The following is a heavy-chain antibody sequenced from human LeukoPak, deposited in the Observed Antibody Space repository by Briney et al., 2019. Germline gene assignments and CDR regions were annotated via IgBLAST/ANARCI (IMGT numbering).Heavy chain of an antibody. CDR2: IYPSDSDT. Sequence: AESLKISCKASGYSSTSYWIGWVRQMPGKGVEWMGIIYPSDSDTRYSPSFQGQVTIADDKSISTAYLQWSSLKASDTAMYYCARADYYDSSGYYYFDYWGQGTLVTVSS. CDR3: ARADYYDSSGYYYFDY. CDR1: GYSSTSYW. D-gene: IGHD3-22*01. J-gene: IGHJ4*02. V-gene: IGHV5-51*01.